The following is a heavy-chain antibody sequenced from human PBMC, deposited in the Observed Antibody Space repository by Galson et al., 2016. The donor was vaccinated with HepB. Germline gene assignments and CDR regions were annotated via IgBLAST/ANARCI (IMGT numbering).Heavy chain of an antibody. CDR1: GDSISNVGRH. J-gene: IGHJ4*02. Sequence: SETLSLTCTVSGDSISNVGRHWGWFRQSPEMGLEYIGSIHSSGTSYYNPPLTSRVTVSADMSRNQFFLSLTSVTAADTAIYYCVRLWTAAAVANRRGSVYWSQGTRVTVSS. CDR2: IHSSGTS. V-gene: IGHV4-39*01. CDR3: VRLWTAAAVANRRGSVY. D-gene: IGHD6-13*01.